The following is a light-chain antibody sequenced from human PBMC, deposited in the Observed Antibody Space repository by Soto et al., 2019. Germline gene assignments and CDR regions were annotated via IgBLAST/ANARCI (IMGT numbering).Light chain of an antibody. V-gene: IGKV1-6*01. CDR1: QDIRNE. CDR2: GAS. J-gene: IGKJ1*01. CDR3: LQDYSYPRT. Sequence: AIQMTQSPASLSASVGDRVTITCRASQDIRNELGWYQQKPGQAPKLLIYGASILQAGAPARFSGIGSGTDFTLTISSLQPEDFATYYCLQDYSYPRTFGQGTKVDIK.